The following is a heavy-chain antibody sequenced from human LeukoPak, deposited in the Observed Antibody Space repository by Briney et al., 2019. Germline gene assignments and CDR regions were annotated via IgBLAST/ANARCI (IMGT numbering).Heavy chain of an antibody. J-gene: IGHJ6*03. CDR1: GYTFTSYY. Sequence: GASVKVSCKASGYTFTSYYMHWVRQAPGQGLEWMGIINPSGGSTSYAQKFQGRVTMTRDMSTSTVYMELSSLRSEDTAVYYRAREHLRYYYMDVWGKGTTVTVSS. CDR2: INPSGGST. V-gene: IGHV1-46*01. D-gene: IGHD3-16*01. CDR3: AREHLRYYYMDV.